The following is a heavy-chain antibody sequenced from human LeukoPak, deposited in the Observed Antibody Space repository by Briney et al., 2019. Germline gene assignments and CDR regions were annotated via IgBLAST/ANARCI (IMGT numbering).Heavy chain of an antibody. CDR3: ARSDYYDSSGGDFDY. J-gene: IGHJ4*02. Sequence: ASVKVSCKASGYTFTDYYIHWVRQAPGQGLEWMGRINPNSGGTNYAQKFQGRVTMTRDTSISTAYMELSRLRSDDTAVYYCARSDYYDSSGGDFDYWGQGTLVTVSS. CDR1: GYTFTDYY. D-gene: IGHD3-22*01. CDR2: INPNSGGT. V-gene: IGHV1-2*06.